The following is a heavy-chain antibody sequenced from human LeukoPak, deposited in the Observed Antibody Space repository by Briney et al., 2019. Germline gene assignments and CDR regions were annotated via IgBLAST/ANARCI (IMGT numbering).Heavy chain of an antibody. CDR1: GFTFSDHS. V-gene: IGHV3-11*05. CDR3: ARDIAAAGIYYYDMDV. D-gene: IGHD6-13*01. Sequence: PGGSLRLSCAVSGFTFSDHSMTWIRQAPGKGLEWVSYISPSGTNTNYADSVKGRFTMSRDNAKNSLYLQMNSPRAEDTAVYYCARDIAAAGIYYYDMDVWGQGTTVTVSS. J-gene: IGHJ6*02. CDR2: ISPSGTNT.